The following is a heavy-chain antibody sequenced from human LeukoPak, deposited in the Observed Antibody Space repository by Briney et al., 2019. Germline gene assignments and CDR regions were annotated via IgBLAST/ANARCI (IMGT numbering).Heavy chain of an antibody. Sequence: ASVKVSCKASGGTFSSYAISWVRQAPGQGLEWMGRIIPILGIANYAQKFQGRVTITADKSTSTAYMELSSLRSEDTAVYYCARGTAMVQYYYYYMDVWGKGTTVTVSS. CDR1: GGTFSSYA. J-gene: IGHJ6*03. V-gene: IGHV1-69*04. D-gene: IGHD5-18*01. CDR3: ARGTAMVQYYYYYMDV. CDR2: IIPILGIA.